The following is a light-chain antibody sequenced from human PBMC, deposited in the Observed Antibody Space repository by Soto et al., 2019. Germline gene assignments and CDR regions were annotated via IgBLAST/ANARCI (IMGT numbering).Light chain of an antibody. CDR2: DVT. V-gene: IGLV2-8*01. CDR3: SSYTDRKNLV. J-gene: IGLJ1*01. CDR1: SSDIGGYNS. Sequence: QSALTQSPSASGSPGQSVTISCTGTSSDIGGYNSVSWYQQHPGKAPKVMIYDVTKRPSGVPDRFSGSKSGNTASLTVYALQAEDEADYYCSSYTDRKNLVFGTGTKVT.